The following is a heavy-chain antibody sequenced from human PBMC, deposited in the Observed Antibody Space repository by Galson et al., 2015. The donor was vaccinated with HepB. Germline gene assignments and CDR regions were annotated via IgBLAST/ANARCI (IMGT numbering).Heavy chain of an antibody. Sequence: SLRLSCAASGFTFSSYWMSWVRQAPGKGLEWVANIKQDGSEKYYVDSVKGRFTISRDNAKNSLYLQMNSLRAEDTAVYYCARDRPDYGAPRGFDYWGQGTLVTVSS. V-gene: IGHV3-7*03. D-gene: IGHD4-17*01. J-gene: IGHJ4*02. CDR1: GFTFSSYW. CDR2: IKQDGSEK. CDR3: ARDRPDYGAPRGFDY.